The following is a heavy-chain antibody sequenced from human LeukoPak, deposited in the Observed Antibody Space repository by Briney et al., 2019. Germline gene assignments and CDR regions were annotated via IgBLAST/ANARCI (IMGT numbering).Heavy chain of an antibody. CDR1: GYSITSSYF. CDR3: AKSNGYGLVDI. Sequence: SETLSLTCTVSGYSITSSYFWGWIRQPPGKGLEWIGSIFHGGTTYYNPSLKSRVTLSLDTSNNQFSLTLTSVTAADTAVYYCAKSNGYGLVDIWGQGTMVTVSS. J-gene: IGHJ3*02. CDR2: IFHGGTT. V-gene: IGHV4-38-2*02. D-gene: IGHD3-10*01.